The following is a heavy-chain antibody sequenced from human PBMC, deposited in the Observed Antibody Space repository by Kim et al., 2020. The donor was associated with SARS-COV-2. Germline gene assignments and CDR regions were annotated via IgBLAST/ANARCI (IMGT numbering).Heavy chain of an antibody. CDR2: IYYSGST. J-gene: IGHJ6*03. Sequence: SETLSLTCTVSGGSISSGDYYWSWIRQPPGKGLEWIGYIYYSGSTYYNPSLKSRVTISVDTSKTQFSLKLSSVTAADTAVYYCAREAAARMGIFDYYYYYMDVWGKGTPVTVSS. CDR3: AREAAARMGIFDYYYYYMDV. V-gene: IGHV4-30-4*01. D-gene: IGHD6-13*01. CDR1: GGSISSGDYY.